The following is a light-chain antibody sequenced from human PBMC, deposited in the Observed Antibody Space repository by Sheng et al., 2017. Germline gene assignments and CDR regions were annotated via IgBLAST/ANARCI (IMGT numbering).Light chain of an antibody. CDR3: QQYDNWPPLT. Sequence: VLTQSPGTLSLTPGERATLSCRASQSVNNHVAWYQQKPGQAPRLLIYGASTRATGVPDRFRGSGSGTHFTLTITSLQSEDSAVYYCQQYDNWPPLTFGGGTKVEIK. V-gene: IGKV3-15*01. CDR2: GAS. CDR1: QSVNNH. J-gene: IGKJ4*01.